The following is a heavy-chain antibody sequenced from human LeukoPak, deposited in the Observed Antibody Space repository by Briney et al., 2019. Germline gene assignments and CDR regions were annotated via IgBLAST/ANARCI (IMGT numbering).Heavy chain of an antibody. CDR2: INPDSGGT. J-gene: IGHJ5*02. CDR3: ARDFTPEPNWSYLRGNWFDP. Sequence: GASVKVSCKASGYTFTGYYMHWVRQAPGQGPEWMGWINPDSGGTKYVQRFQGRVTMTRDTSITTAYMELSGLRSDDTAVYYCARDFTPEPNWSYLRGNWFDPWGQGTLVTVSS. D-gene: IGHD1-7*01. CDR1: GYTFTGYY. V-gene: IGHV1-2*02.